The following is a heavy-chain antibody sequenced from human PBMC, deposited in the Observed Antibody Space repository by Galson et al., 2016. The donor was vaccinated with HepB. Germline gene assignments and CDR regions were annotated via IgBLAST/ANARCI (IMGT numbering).Heavy chain of an antibody. J-gene: IGHJ4*02. CDR2: ISSNGGTK. D-gene: IGHD3-16*02. Sequence: SLRLSCAASGLTVSTNYMSWVRQAPGKGLEYVSAISSNGGTKYYADSVKGRFTLSRDNFKNTLYLQMSSLRAEDTAVYYCVKDFDYVWGSFRFQTKYYFDYWGQGTLVTVSS. CDR1: GLTVSTNY. CDR3: VKDFDYVWGSFRFQTKYYFDY. V-gene: IGHV3-64D*06.